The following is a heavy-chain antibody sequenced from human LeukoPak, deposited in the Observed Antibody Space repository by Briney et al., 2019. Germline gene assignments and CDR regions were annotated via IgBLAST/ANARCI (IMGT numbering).Heavy chain of an antibody. CDR2: IKQDGSEK. D-gene: IGHD2-21*02. J-gene: IGHJ4*02. Sequence: PGGSLRLSCAASGFTFSSYWMSWVRQAPGKGLGWVANIKQDGSEKYYVDSVKGRFTISRDNAKNSLYLQMNSLRAEDTAVYYCAKDDEDVVVTAMTDYWGQGTLVTVSS. V-gene: IGHV3-7*03. CDR3: AKDDEDVVVTAMTDY. CDR1: GFTFSSYW.